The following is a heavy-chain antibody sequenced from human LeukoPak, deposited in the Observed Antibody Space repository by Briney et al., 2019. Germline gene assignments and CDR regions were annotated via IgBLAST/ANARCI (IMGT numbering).Heavy chain of an antibody. CDR3: ATYGDYRDFDY. CDR2: IIPIFGTA. V-gene: IGHV1-69*13. CDR1: GGTFSSYA. J-gene: IGHJ4*02. Sequence: ASVKVSCKPSGGTFSSYAISCVRQAPGQRLEWMGGIIPIFGTANYAQKFQGRVTITADESTSTDYMELSSLRSEDTAVYYCATYGDYRDFDYWGQGTLVTVSS. D-gene: IGHD4-17*01.